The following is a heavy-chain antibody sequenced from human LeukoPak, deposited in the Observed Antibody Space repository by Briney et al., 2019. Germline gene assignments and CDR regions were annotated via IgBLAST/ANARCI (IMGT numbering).Heavy chain of an antibody. J-gene: IGHJ4*02. V-gene: IGHV4-59*01. CDR1: GGSISSYY. Sequence: SETLSLTCTVSGGSISSYYWSWIRQPPGTGLEWIGYIYYSGSTKYNPSLKSRVTISVDTSKNQFSLKLSSVTAADTAVYYCTRATVATDHDYWGQGTLVTVSS. CDR3: TRATVATDHDY. CDR2: IYYSGST. D-gene: IGHD4-23*01.